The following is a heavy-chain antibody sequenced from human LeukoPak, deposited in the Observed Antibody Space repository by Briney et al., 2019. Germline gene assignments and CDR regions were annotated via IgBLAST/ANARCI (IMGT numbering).Heavy chain of an antibody. D-gene: IGHD6-13*01. CDR2: MNPNCANT. CDR3: ARLASSSWPLYYYYGMDV. Sequence: GASVKVSCKASGYTFTSYDINWVRQATGQGLEWMGWMNPNCANTGYAQKFQGRVTMTRNNSVSTAYMELSSLRSEDTAVYYCARLASSSWPLYYYYGMDVWGQGTTVTVSS. CDR1: GYTFTSYD. J-gene: IGHJ6*02. V-gene: IGHV1-8*01.